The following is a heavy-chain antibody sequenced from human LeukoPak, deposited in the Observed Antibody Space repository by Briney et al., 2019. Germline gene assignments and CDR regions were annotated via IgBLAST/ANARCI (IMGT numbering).Heavy chain of an antibody. CDR2: IYYSGDI. V-gene: IGHV4-30-4*01. CDR1: GGSVGSGDYY. D-gene: IGHD3/OR15-3a*01. J-gene: IGHJ4*02. CDR3: ARDAGLGGGL. Sequence: PSETLSLTCTVSGGSVGSGDYYWSWIRQSPGKGLEWIGLIYYSGDINYNSSLKSRVVISRDTSSNQFSLKLSSVTAADTAVYYCARDAGLGGGLWGRGTLVTVSS.